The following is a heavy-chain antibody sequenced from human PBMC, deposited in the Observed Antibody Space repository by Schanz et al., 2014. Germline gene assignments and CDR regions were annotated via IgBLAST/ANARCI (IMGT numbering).Heavy chain of an antibody. V-gene: IGHV3-23*04. D-gene: IGHD2-15*01. CDR3: ARGRGCTGGSCYSWFDL. J-gene: IGHJ5*02. CDR1: GFIFSNHA. CDR2: IGGSGDST. Sequence: EVQLVESGGGLVQPGGSLRLSCAASGFIFSNHALSWVRQAPGKGLEWVSGIGGSGDSTHYADSVKGRFIISRDNSENTLYLQMNSLRAEDTAVYYCARGRGCTGGSCYSWFDLWGQGTLVTVAS.